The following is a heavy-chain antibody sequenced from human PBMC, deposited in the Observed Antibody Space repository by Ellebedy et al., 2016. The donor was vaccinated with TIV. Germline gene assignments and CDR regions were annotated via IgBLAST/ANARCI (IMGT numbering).Heavy chain of an antibody. CDR1: GGSFSGYY. D-gene: IGHD1-26*01. CDR2: IYYSGST. V-gene: IGHV4-34*01. Sequence: GSLRLXCAVYGGSFSGYYWGWIRQPPGKGLEWIGSIYYSGSTYYNPSLKSRVTISVDTSKNQFSLKLSSVTAADTAVYYCASENSGSYATFDYWGQGTLVTVSS. J-gene: IGHJ4*02. CDR3: ASENSGSYATFDY.